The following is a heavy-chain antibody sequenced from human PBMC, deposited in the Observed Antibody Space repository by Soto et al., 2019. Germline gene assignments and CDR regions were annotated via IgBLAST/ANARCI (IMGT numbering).Heavy chain of an antibody. J-gene: IGHJ4*02. Sequence: GGSLRLSCAASGFTFSSYAMHWVRQAPGEGLEWVAVISFHGTNKNYADSVKGRFTISRDNSNNTVFLEMNSLRPEDTAMYYCARDGRAYSGQDSLDFWGQGTPVTVSS. D-gene: IGHD5-12*01. V-gene: IGHV3-30-3*01. CDR3: ARDGRAYSGQDSLDF. CDR1: GFTFSSYA. CDR2: ISFHGTNK.